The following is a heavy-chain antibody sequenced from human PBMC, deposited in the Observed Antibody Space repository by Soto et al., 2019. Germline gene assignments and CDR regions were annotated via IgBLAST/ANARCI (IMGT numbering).Heavy chain of an antibody. V-gene: IGHV3-23*01. CDR3: AKVEGNYSSSSWYYFDY. D-gene: IGHD6-6*01. CDR1: GFTFSSYA. J-gene: IGHJ4*02. CDR2: ISGSGGST. Sequence: GGSLRLSCAASGFTFSSYAMSWVRQAPGKGLEWVSAISGSGGSTYYADSVKGRFTISRDNSKNTLYLQMNSLRAEDTAVYYCAKVEGNYSSSSWYYFDYWGQGTLVTVSS.